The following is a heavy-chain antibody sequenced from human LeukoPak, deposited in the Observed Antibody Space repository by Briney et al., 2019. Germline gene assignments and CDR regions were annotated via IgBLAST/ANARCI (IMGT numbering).Heavy chain of an antibody. Sequence: PGGSLRLSCAASGFTFSNYGMHWVRQAPGKGLEWVAVIGYDGSYKSYGDSVKGRFTISRDNSKNTLFLQMNSLRADDTAVYYCARDTLIAAPKTGTVTRIGWFDTWGQGTLVTVSS. CDR2: IGYDGSYK. CDR1: GFTFSNYG. J-gene: IGHJ5*02. V-gene: IGHV3-33*01. D-gene: IGHD6-13*01. CDR3: ARDTLIAAPKTGTVTRIGWFDT.